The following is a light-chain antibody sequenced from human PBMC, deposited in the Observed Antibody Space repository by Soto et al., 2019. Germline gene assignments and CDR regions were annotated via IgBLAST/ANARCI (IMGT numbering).Light chain of an antibody. CDR2: GAS. CDR3: QQYNNWPPWT. CDR1: QSVTTN. Sequence: EVVITQSPATLSVSPGERATLSCRASQSVTTNMAWYQQKPGQAPMLLIYGASTRATGIPARFSGSGSGTDFTLPISSLQSEDFAVYYCQQYNNWPPWTFGQGTKV. J-gene: IGKJ1*01. V-gene: IGKV3-15*01.